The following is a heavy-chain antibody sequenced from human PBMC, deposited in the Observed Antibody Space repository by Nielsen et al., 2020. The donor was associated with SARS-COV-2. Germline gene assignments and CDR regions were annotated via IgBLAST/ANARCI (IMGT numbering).Heavy chain of an antibody. CDR1: GFTFSSYA. CDR2: ISSNGGST. V-gene: IGHV3-64D*09. J-gene: IGHJ6*02. D-gene: IGHD3-3*01. Sequence: GESLKISCSASGFTFSSYAMHWVRQAPGKGLEYVSAISSNGGSTYYADSVKGRFTISRDNSKNTLYLQMSSLRAEDTAVYYCVLSLNVLRFLEWLIPLGHGMDVWGQGTTVTVSS. CDR3: VLSLNVLRFLEWLIPLGHGMDV.